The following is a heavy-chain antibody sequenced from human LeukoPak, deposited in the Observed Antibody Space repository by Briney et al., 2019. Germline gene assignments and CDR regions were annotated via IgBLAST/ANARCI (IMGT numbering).Heavy chain of an antibody. CDR2: INHSGST. J-gene: IGHJ6*03. D-gene: IGHD3-16*01. V-gene: IGHV4-34*01. CDR1: GGSFSGYH. Sequence: SETLSLTCAVYGGSFSGYHWNWIRQPPGKGLEWIGEINHSGSTNYNPSLKSRVTISVDTSKNQFSLKLSSVTAADTAVYYCARTTEGGYAYGYFYYYYMDVWGKGTTVTISS. CDR3: ARTTEGGYAYGYFYYYYMDV.